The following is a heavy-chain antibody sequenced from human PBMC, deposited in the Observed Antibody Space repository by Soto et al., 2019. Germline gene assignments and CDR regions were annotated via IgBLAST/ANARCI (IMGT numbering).Heavy chain of an antibody. CDR2: IYHSGST. Sequence: TLSLTCAVSFSSITSINCWSWVRQPPGKGLEWIGEIYHSGSTNYNPSLKSRVTISVDKSKNQFSLKLSSVTAADTAVYYCARLQVTYYYGMDVWGQGTTVS. D-gene: IGHD2-21*02. CDR1: FSSITSINC. CDR3: ARLQVTYYYGMDV. V-gene: IGHV4-4*02. J-gene: IGHJ6*02.